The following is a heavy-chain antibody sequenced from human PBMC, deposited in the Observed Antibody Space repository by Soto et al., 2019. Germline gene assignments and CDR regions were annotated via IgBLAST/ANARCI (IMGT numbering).Heavy chain of an antibody. CDR2: ISGSGDST. CDR3: AKSTLVVVVIHEFDY. Sequence: TGGSLRLSCTASGFTFSSYAMSWVRQAPGKGLEWVSAISGSGDSTYYADSVKGRFTISRDNSRNTLYLQMNSLGAEDTAIYYCAKSTLVVVVIHEFDYWGQGASVTVSS. J-gene: IGHJ4*02. CDR1: GFTFSSYA. V-gene: IGHV3-23*01. D-gene: IGHD3-22*01.